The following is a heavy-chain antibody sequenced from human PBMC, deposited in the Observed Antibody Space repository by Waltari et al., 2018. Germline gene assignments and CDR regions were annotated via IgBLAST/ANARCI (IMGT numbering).Heavy chain of an antibody. CDR2: VNCSSGGI. D-gene: IGHD4-17*01. Sequence: QGQLEQSGAEVKKPGASVKVSCKALGYTFTKYFIHWLRQAPGQGLEWLGRVNCSSGGINYAPKFKGRVSMTRDTSINTAYMELSGLTTNDTAVYYCSNPDGFWGQGTMVTVSS. J-gene: IGHJ4*03. V-gene: IGHV1-2*06. CDR3: SNPDGF. CDR1: GYTFTKYF.